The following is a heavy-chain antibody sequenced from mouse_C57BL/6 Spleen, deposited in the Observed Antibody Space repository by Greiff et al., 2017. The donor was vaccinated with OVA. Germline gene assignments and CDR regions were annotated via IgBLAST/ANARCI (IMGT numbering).Heavy chain of an antibody. D-gene: IGHD2-12*01. CDR3: AREDYSVRGYCDD. J-gene: IGHJ2*01. Sequence: QVQLKESGPELVKPGASVKISCKASGYAFCRSWVYWVKQRPGKGLEWSGRIYPGDGDTNYNGKFKGKATLTADKSSSTAYMQLSSLTSEDSAVYYCAREDYSVRGYCDDWGKGTTLTVSA. V-gene: IGHV1-82*01. CDR1: GYAFCRSW. CDR2: IYPGDGDT.